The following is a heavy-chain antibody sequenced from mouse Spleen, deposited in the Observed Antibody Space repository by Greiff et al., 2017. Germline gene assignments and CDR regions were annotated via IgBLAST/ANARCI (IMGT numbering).Heavy chain of an antibody. J-gene: IGHJ2*01. Sequence: QVHVKQPGAELVKPGASVKMSCKASGYTFTSYWITWVKQRPGQGLEWIGDIYPGSGSTNYNEKFKSKATLTVDTSSSTAYMQLSSLTSEDSAVYYCANYYGSRTFDYWGQGTTLTVSS. CDR2: IYPGSGST. CDR1: GYTFTSYW. V-gene: IGHV1-55*01. D-gene: IGHD1-1*01. CDR3: ANYYGSRTFDY.